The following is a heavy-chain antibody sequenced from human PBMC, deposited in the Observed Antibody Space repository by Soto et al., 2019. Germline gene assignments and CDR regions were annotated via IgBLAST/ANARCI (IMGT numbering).Heavy chain of an antibody. CDR2: IANSGGTT. V-gene: IGHV3-23*01. J-gene: IGHJ4*02. CDR1: GFPFSSYA. CDR3: AKGRTYFDF. Sequence: DVQLLESGGALVQPGESLRLSCAASGFPFSSYAMTWVRQAPGKGLEWVSGIANSGGTTFYADSVRGRFTISRDNSKNTLFLEMNSLRAEDAAVYYCAKGRTYFDFWGQGSLVTVSS.